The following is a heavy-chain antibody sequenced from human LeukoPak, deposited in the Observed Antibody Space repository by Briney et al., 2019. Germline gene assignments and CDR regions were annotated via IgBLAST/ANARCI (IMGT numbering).Heavy chain of an antibody. J-gene: IGHJ4*02. CDR2: ISAYNGNT. CDR1: GYTFTSYG. CDR3: ARQVYCTNGVCYKGRYYFDY. Sequence: ASVNVSCKASGYTFTSYGISWVRQAPGQGLEWMGWISAYNGNTNYAQKLQDRVTMTTDTSTSTAYMELRSLRSDDTAVYYCARQVYCTNGVCYKGRYYFDYWGQGTLVTVSS. D-gene: IGHD2-8*01. V-gene: IGHV1-18*01.